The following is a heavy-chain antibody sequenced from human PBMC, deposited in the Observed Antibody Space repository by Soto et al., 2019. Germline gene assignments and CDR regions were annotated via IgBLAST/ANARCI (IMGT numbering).Heavy chain of an antibody. V-gene: IGHV1-3*01. Sequence: QVQFVQSGAEVKKPGASVKVSCKASGYTFTAYTIHWVRQAPGQSLEWMGWINAANGATKYSEKFQGRVTITRDTSARTAYMDLSSLSSKDTAVYFCARVSFETGGFADYWGQGTLVTVSS. CDR1: GYTFTAYT. D-gene: IGHD2-8*02. CDR2: INAANGAT. J-gene: IGHJ4*02. CDR3: ARVSFETGGFADY.